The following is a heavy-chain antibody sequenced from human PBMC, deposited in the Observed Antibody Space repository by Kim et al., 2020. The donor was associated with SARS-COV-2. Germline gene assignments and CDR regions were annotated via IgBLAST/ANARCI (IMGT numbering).Heavy chain of an antibody. D-gene: IGHD6-19*01. CDR2: IWYDGSNK. CDR3: ARDVPLYSSRWYPDDY. J-gene: IGHJ4*02. Sequence: GGSLRLSCAASGFTFSSYGMHWVRQAPGKGLQWVAVIWYDGSNKYYADSVKGRFTISRDNSKNTLYLQMNSLRAEDTAVYYCARDVPLYSSRWYPDDYWGQGTLVTVSS. V-gene: IGHV3-33*01. CDR1: GFTFSSYG.